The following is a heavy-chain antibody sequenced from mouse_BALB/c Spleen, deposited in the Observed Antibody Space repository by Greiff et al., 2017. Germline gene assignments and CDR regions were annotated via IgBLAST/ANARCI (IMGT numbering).Heavy chain of an antibody. CDR3: ARLRYDGAFAY. J-gene: IGHJ3*01. V-gene: IGHV5-12-2*01. Sequence: EVQLVESGGGLVQPGGSLKLSCAASGFTFSSYTMSWVRQTPEKRLEWVAYISNGGGSTYYPDTVKGRFTISRDNAKNTLYLQMSSLKSEDTAMYYCARLRYDGAFAYWGQGTLVTVSA. CDR1: GFTFSSYT. CDR2: ISNGGGST. D-gene: IGHD2-14*01.